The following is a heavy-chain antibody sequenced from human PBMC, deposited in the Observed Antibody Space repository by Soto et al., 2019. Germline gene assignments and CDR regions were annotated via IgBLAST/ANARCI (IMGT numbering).Heavy chain of an antibody. J-gene: IGHJ4*02. D-gene: IGHD6-13*01. V-gene: IGHV3-30-3*01. Sequence: PGGSLRHSCAASGFTCSSYAMRWVRQAPGKGLEWVAVISYDGSNKYYADSVKGRFTISRDNSKNTLYLQMNSLRAEDTAVHYCARDGSIAAAGIDYWGQGTLVTVSS. CDR1: GFTCSSYA. CDR2: ISYDGSNK. CDR3: ARDGSIAAAGIDY.